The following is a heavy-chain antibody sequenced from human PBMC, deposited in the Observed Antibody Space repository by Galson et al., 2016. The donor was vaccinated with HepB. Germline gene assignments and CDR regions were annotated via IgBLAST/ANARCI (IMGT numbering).Heavy chain of an antibody. Sequence: SLRLSCAASGFTVSSYSMNWVRQAPGKGLEWVSSMSSSGSTMYYADSVKGRFTLSRDIAQNSLYLQMNSLRDEDTAVYYCARDGGQQVVRWERLRKVYYYYPMDVWGQGTTVTVSS. CDR2: MSSSGSTM. CDR3: ARDGGQQVVRWERLRKVYYYYPMDV. V-gene: IGHV3-48*02. D-gene: IGHD6-13*01. CDR1: GFTVSSYS. J-gene: IGHJ6*02.